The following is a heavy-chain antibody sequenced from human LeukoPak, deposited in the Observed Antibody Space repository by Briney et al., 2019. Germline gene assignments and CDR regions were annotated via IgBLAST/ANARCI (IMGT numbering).Heavy chain of an antibody. CDR3: ARPLSPGIAAAAFDY. CDR2: IISILGIA. Sequence: PVKVSCKASGGTFSSYTISWVRQAPGQGLEWMGRIISILGIANYAQKFQGRVTITADKSTSTAYMELSSLRSEDTAVYYCARPLSPGIAAAAFDYWGQGTLVTVSS. D-gene: IGHD6-13*01. V-gene: IGHV1-69*02. J-gene: IGHJ4*02. CDR1: GGTFSSYT.